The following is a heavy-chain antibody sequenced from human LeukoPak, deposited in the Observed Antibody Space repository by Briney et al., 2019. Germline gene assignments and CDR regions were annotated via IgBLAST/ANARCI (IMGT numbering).Heavy chain of an antibody. J-gene: IGHJ4*02. V-gene: IGHV3-64*01. D-gene: IGHD6-6*01. CDR1: GFTFSSYA. Sequence: PGGSLRLSCAASGFTFSSYAMHWVRQAPGKGLEYVSAISSNGGSTYYANSVKGRFTISRDNSKNTLFLQMGSLGAEDMAVYCCARGGSIAARPIDYWGQGTLVTVSS. CDR3: ARGGSIAARPIDY. CDR2: ISSNGGST.